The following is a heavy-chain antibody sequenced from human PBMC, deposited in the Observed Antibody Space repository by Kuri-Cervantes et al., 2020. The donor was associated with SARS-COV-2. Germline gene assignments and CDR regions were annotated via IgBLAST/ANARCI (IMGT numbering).Heavy chain of an antibody. CDR3: ARQRGRLRFSEWPTEYFSS. Sequence: SCTVSGGSISLTSYHWGWIHQSPGKELEWIGSIYYNGNTYYNPSLQSRVSMSVDMSKNQFSLQLNSVTAADSGVYFCARQRGRLRFSEWPTEYFSSRGQGTLVTVSS. CDR2: IYYNGNT. V-gene: IGHV4-39*01. J-gene: IGHJ4*02. D-gene: IGHD3-3*01. CDR1: GGSISLTSYH.